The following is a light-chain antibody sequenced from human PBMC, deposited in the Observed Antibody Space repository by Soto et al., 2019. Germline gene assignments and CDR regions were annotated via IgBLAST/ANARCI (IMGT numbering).Light chain of an antibody. CDR3: QQYNSYSPYT. CDR2: DAS. V-gene: IGKV1-5*01. Sequence: DIQMTQSPSTLSASVGDRVTITCRASQSISSWLAWYQQKPGKAPKLLIYDASSLESGVPSRFSGSGSGIEFTLTISSLQPDDFATYYCQQYNSYSPYTFGKGTKLEIK. CDR1: QSISSW. J-gene: IGKJ2*01.